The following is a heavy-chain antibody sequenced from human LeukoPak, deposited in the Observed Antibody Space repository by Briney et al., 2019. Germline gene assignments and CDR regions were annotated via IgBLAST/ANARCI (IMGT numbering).Heavy chain of an antibody. J-gene: IGHJ4*02. Sequence: GGSLRLSCAASGFTFSTYAMHWVRQAPGKGLEWVSVIYSGGSTYYADSVKGRFTISRDNSKNTLYLQMNSLRAEDTAVYYCAREYCSGGSCYSRYDYWGQGTLVTVSS. CDR3: AREYCSGGSCYSRYDY. CDR2: IYSGGST. V-gene: IGHV3-66*01. D-gene: IGHD2-15*01. CDR1: GFTFSTYA.